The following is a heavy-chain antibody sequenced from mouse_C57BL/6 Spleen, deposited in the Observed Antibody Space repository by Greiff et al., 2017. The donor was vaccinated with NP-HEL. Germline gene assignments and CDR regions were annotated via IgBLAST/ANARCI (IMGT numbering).Heavy chain of an antibody. CDR2: IHPNSGST. CDR1: GYTFTSYW. J-gene: IGHJ2*01. V-gene: IGHV1-64*01. CDR3: ARRGYGSSSYFDY. Sequence: VQLQQSGAELVKPGASVKLSCKASGYTFTSYWMHWVKQRPGQGLEWIGMIHPNSGSTNYNEKFKSKATLTVDKSSSTAYMQLSSLTSEDSAVYYWARRGYGSSSYFDYWGQGTTLTVSS. D-gene: IGHD1-1*01.